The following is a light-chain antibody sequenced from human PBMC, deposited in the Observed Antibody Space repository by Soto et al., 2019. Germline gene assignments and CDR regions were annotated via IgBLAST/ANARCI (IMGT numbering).Light chain of an antibody. CDR3: QQFNSYPLT. J-gene: IGKJ4*01. V-gene: IGKV1-13*02. CDR2: DAS. CDR1: QGISSA. Sequence: AIQLTQSPSSLSASVGDRVTITCRASQGISSALAWYQQKPGKAPKLLIYDASSLESGAPSRFSGSGSGTDFTLTSSSLQPEDFATYYCQQFNSYPLTFGGGTKVEIK.